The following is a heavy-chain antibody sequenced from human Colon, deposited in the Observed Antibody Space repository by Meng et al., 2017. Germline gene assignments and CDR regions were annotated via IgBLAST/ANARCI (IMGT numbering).Heavy chain of an antibody. CDR2: IYHIGST. Sequence: SETLSLTCTVSDYSISSSYFCGWIRQPPGKGLEWNRHIYHIGSTYYNPSLMGRVTISVDTSKNQFSLTLSSVTAADTAVYYCARQSPDYYDISGFYYWGQGTLVTVSS. CDR3: ARQSPDYYDISGFYY. J-gene: IGHJ4*02. CDR1: DYSISSSYF. D-gene: IGHD3-22*01. V-gene: IGHV4-38-2*02.